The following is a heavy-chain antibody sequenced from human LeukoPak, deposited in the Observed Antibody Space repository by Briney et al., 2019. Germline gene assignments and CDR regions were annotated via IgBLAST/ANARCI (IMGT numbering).Heavy chain of an antibody. V-gene: IGHV4-34*01. Sequence: PSETLSLTCAVYGGSFRGYYWSWIRQPPGKGLEWIGEINHSGSTNYNPSLKSRVTISVDTSKNQFSLKLSSVTAADTAVYYCARGRIHGGTNWGQGTLVTVSS. D-gene: IGHD5-18*01. CDR3: ARGRIHGGTN. CDR2: INHSGST. J-gene: IGHJ4*02. CDR1: GGSFRGYY.